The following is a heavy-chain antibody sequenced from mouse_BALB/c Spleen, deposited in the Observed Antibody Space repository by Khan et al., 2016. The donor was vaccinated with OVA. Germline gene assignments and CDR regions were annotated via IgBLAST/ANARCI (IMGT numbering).Heavy chain of an antibody. J-gene: IGHJ3*01. CDR2: INPSNGGT. Sequence: QVQLKQSGAELVKPGASVKLSCKASGYTFTSYYMYWVKQRPGQGLEWIGEINPSNGGTNVNEKFKSKATLTVDKSSSTAYMEVSSLTSEDSAVYYCTIGGYGSPFAYWGQGTLVTVSA. CDR1: GYTFTSYY. D-gene: IGHD1-1*01. V-gene: IGHV1S81*02. CDR3: TIGGYGSPFAY.